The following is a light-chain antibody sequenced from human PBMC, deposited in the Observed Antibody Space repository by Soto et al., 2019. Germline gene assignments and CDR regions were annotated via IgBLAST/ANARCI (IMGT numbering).Light chain of an antibody. CDR3: QQYGSSPLT. CDR1: QSVSNNY. J-gene: IGKJ4*01. CDR2: GAS. Sequence: ESVLTQSPGTLSLSPGERATLSCRASQSVSNNYLAWYQQKPGQAPRLLIYGASTRATGIPDRFSGSGSGTDFTLTISSLENEDFAVYYCQQYGSSPLTFGGGTKVDIK. V-gene: IGKV3-20*01.